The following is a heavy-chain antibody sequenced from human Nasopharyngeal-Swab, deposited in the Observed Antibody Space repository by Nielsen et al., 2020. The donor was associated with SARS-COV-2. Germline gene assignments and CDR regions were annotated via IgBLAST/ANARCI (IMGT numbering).Heavy chain of an antibody. CDR3: ARGTQSAFYDYVWGSNPLGGDY. Sequence: WVRHAPGQGLEWMGIINPSGGSTSYAQKFQGRVTMTRDTSTSTVYMELSSLRSEDTAVYYCARGTQSAFYDYVWGSNPLGGDYWGQGTLVTVSS. V-gene: IGHV1-46*01. J-gene: IGHJ4*02. D-gene: IGHD3-16*01. CDR2: INPSGGST.